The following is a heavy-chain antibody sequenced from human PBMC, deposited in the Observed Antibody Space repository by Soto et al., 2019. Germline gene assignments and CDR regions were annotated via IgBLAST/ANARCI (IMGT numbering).Heavy chain of an antibody. J-gene: IGHJ6*02. Sequence: SVKVSCKASGGTFSSYAISWVRQAPGQGLEWMGGIIPIFGTANYAQKFQGRVTITADESTSTAYMELSSLRSEDTAVYYCAREGYCSSLELCYYGMDVWGQGTTVTVSS. CDR1: GGTFSSYA. CDR3: AREGYCSSLELCYYGMDV. V-gene: IGHV1-69*13. CDR2: IIPIFGTA. D-gene: IGHD2-2*01.